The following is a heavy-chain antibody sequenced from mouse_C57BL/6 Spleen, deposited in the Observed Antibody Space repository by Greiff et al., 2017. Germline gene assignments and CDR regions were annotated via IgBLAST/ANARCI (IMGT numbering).Heavy chain of an antibody. D-gene: IGHD2-3*01. CDR1: GFSLTSYA. CDR2: IWTGGGT. CDR3: ARNPDVYYFDY. V-gene: IGHV2-9-1*01. J-gene: IGHJ2*01. Sequence: QVQLQQSGPGLVAPSQSLSITCTVSGFSLTSYAISWVRQPPGKGLEWLGVIWTGGGTNYNSALKSRLSISKDNSKSEVFLKMNSLRTDDTARYYSARNPDVYYFDYWGQGATLADSS.